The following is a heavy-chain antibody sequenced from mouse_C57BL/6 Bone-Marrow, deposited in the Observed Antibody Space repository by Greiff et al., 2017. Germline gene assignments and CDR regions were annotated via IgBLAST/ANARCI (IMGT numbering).Heavy chain of an antibody. CDR2: IYPRNGNT. CDR3: ARLPGYFDV. CDR1: GYTFTSYG. D-gene: IGHD2-12*01. Sequence: QVQLQQSGAELARPGASVKLSCKASGYTFTSYGISWVKQRTGQGLEWIGQIYPRNGNTYSNEKFKGKATLTADKSSSTAFMELRSLTSEDSAVYFCARLPGYFDVWGTGTPVTVSS. V-gene: IGHV1-81*01. J-gene: IGHJ1*03.